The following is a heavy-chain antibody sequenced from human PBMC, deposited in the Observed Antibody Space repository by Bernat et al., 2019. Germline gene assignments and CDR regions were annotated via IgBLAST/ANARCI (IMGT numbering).Heavy chain of an antibody. CDR3: AGDKEYSSCSGGSYCYGMDV. V-gene: IGHV1-46*01. J-gene: IGHJ6*02. Sequence: QVQLVQSGAEVKKPGASVKVSCKASGYSFTSYYMHWVRHAPGQGLEWMGTINPSGASTSYAQKFQGRVTMTRDTSTSTGYMELSRLGSEDTAVYYCAGDKEYSSCSGGSYCYGMDVWGQGTTVTVSS. CDR1: GYSFTSYY. D-gene: IGHD6-19*01. CDR2: INPSGAST.